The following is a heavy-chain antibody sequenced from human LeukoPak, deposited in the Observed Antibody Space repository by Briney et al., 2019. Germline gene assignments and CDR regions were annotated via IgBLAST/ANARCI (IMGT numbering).Heavy chain of an antibody. V-gene: IGHV3-30*04. CDR2: ISYDGSNK. D-gene: IGHD6-13*01. Sequence: GGSLRLSCAASGFTFSGYAMHWVRQAPGKGLEWVAVISYDGSNKYYADSVKGRFTISRDNSKNTLYLQMNSLRAEDTAVYYCARAEEKQQLVGGSFDYWGQGTLVTVSS. J-gene: IGHJ4*02. CDR1: GFTFSGYA. CDR3: ARAEEKQQLVGGSFDY.